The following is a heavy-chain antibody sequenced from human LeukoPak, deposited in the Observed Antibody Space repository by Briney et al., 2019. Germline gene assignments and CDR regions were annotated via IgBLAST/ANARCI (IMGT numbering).Heavy chain of an antibody. Sequence: SETLSLTCTVSGGSISSYYWSWIRQPPGKGLEWIGYIYYSGSTNYNPSLKSRVTISVDTSKNQFSLKLSSVTAADTAVYYCARDTRHYDFWSGYSLVDYYYYMDVWGKGTTVTVSS. CDR2: IYYSGST. D-gene: IGHD3-3*01. V-gene: IGHV4-59*01. J-gene: IGHJ6*03. CDR1: GGSISSYY. CDR3: ARDTRHYDFWSGYSLVDYYYYMDV.